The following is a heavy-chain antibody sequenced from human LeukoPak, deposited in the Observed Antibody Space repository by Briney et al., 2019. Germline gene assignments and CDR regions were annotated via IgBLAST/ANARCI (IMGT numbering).Heavy chain of an antibody. CDR3: ARDYYGSKSSSFDP. Sequence: GASVKVSCKASGYAFTSYGVSWVRQAPGQGLEWLGWMNPNSGNTGYAQNFQGRVTMTRDTSIDTAYMELTSLRYEDTAVYYCARDYYGSKSSSFDPWGQGTLVTVSS. CDR2: MNPNSGNT. D-gene: IGHD3-10*01. V-gene: IGHV1-8*02. J-gene: IGHJ5*02. CDR1: GYAFTSYG.